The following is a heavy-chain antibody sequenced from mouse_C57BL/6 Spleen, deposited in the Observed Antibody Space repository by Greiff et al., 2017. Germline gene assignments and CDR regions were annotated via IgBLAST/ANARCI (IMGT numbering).Heavy chain of an antibody. Sequence: EVQLKQSGPELVKPGASVKIPCKASGYTFTDYNMDWVKQSHGKSLEWIGDINPNNGGTIYNQKFKGKATLTVDKSSSTAYMELRSLTSEDTAVYYCARDYYGSSGAYWGQGTLVTVSA. J-gene: IGHJ3*01. CDR1: GYTFTDYN. CDR3: ARDYYGSSGAY. D-gene: IGHD1-1*01. V-gene: IGHV1-18*01. CDR2: INPNNGGT.